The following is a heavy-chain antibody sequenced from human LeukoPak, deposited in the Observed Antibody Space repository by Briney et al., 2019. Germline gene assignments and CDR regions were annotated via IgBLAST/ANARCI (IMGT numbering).Heavy chain of an antibody. J-gene: IGHJ4*02. CDR2: IWYDGSNK. Sequence: PGGSLRLPCAASGFTFSSYGMHWVRQAPGKGLEWVAVIWYDGSNKYYADSVKGRFTISRDNSKNTLYLQMNSLRAEDTAVYYCAKDKEVSLGDDRHYWGQGTLVTVSS. V-gene: IGHV3-33*06. D-gene: IGHD3-16*01. CDR1: GFTFSSYG. CDR3: AKDKEVSLGDDRHY.